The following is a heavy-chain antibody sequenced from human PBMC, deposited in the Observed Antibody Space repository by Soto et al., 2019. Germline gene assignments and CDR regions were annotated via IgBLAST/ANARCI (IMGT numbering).Heavy chain of an antibody. Sequence: GGSLRLSCAASGFTFSSYEMNWVRQAPGKGLEWISYISGSGLTTYYADSVKGRFTISRDNAKNSLYLQLNSLRAEDTAVYYCARDKLEWPDYYYYGMDVWGQGTTVTVSS. CDR3: ARDKLEWPDYYYYGMDV. D-gene: IGHD3-3*01. CDR2: ISGSGLTT. V-gene: IGHV3-48*03. CDR1: GFTFSSYE. J-gene: IGHJ6*02.